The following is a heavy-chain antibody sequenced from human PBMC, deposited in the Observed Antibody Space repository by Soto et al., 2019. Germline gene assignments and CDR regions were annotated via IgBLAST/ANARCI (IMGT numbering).Heavy chain of an antibody. V-gene: IGHV1-69*01. J-gene: IGHJ6*02. CDR3: ARDETVDSYYDYYGMDV. CDR1: GGTFNTYN. CDR2: ILPIFGTT. Sequence: QVQLVQSGAEVKKPGSSVKVSCKASGGTFNTYNINWVRQAPGQGLEWMGGILPIFGTTNYAQRFQGRVTITADDSTSTAYMELSSLRSEDTAVYYFARDETVDSYYDYYGMDVWGQGTTVTVTS. D-gene: IGHD2-21*01.